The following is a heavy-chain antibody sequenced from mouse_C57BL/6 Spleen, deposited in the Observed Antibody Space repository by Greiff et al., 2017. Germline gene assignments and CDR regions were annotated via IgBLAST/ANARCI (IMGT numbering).Heavy chain of an antibody. CDR1: GYAFSSSW. CDR2: IYPGDGDT. D-gene: IGHD2-3*01. V-gene: IGHV1-82*01. Sequence: VQLQQSGPELVKPGASVKISCKASGYAFSSSWMNWVKQRPGKGLEWIGRIYPGDGDTNYNGKFKGKATLTADKSSSTAYMRLSSLTSEDSAVYFCARGGGYYPYDYWGQGTSVTVSS. CDR3: ARGGGYYPYDY. J-gene: IGHJ4*01.